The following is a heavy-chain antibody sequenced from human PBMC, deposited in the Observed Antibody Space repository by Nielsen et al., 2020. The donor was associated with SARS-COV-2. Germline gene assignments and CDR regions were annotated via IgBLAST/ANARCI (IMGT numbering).Heavy chain of an antibody. D-gene: IGHD3-22*01. CDR3: ARARSGYYWHAFDI. CDR2: ISWNSGSI. J-gene: IGHJ3*02. Sequence: GGSLRLSCAASGFTFDDYAMHWVRQAPGKGLEWVSGISWNSGSIGYADSVKGRFTISRDNSKNTLYLQMNSLRAEDTAVYYCARARSGYYWHAFDIWGQGTMVTVSS. CDR1: GFTFDDYA. V-gene: IGHV3-9*01.